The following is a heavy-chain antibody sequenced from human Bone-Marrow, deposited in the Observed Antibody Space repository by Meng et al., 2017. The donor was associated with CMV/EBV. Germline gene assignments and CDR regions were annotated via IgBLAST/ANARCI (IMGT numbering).Heavy chain of an antibody. CDR3: ARGLAIGIPYYYGMDV. CDR2: SSSSVAYT. D-gene: IGHD2-21*01. Sequence: GGSRRPXGAASGFTFGSHSMSWVRQAPGKGLEWVSSSSSSVAYTYYPESVTGRFTISRNNAKNSVTLQMNSLRAEETAMYFCARGLAIGIPYYYGMDVWGQGTTVTVSS. CDR1: GFTFGSHS. V-gene: IGHV3-21*01. J-gene: IGHJ6*02.